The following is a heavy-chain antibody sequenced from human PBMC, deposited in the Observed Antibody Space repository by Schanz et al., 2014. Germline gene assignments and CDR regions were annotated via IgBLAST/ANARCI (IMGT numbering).Heavy chain of an antibody. V-gene: IGHV3-30*19. CDR2: ISNDGSIK. CDR1: GFTFSSYG. CDR3: AKQIHYDILTVTRN. Sequence: VQLLQFGGGVVQPGRSLRLSCAASGFTFSSYGMHWVRQAPGKGLEWVALISNDGSIKYYADSVEGRFTISRDNSRNTLYLQMNSLRAEDTAVYYCAKQIHYDILTVTRNWGQGTLVTVSS. D-gene: IGHD3-9*01. J-gene: IGHJ4*02.